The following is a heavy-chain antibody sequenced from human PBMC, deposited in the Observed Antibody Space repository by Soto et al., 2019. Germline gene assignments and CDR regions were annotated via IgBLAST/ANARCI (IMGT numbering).Heavy chain of an antibody. CDR1: GFTFSSYA. V-gene: IGHV3-23*01. Sequence: GGSLRLSCAASGFTFSSYAMSWVRQAPGKGLEWVSAISGSGGSTYYADSVKGRFTISRDNSKNTLYLQMNSLRAEDTAVYYCAKENTRIAVAGTSGLGMSPHFDYWGQGTLVTVSS. J-gene: IGHJ4*02. CDR2: ISGSGGST. CDR3: AKENTRIAVAGTSGLGMSPHFDY. D-gene: IGHD6-19*01.